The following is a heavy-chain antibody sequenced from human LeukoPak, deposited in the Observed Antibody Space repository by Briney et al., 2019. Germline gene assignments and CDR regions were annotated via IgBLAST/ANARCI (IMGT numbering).Heavy chain of an antibody. CDR1: GFTFSTYW. Sequence: GGSLRLSCAASGFTFSTYWMSWVRQAPGKGREWVANIKQDGSEKQYVDSVKGRFTIYRDNAKNSLYLQMNSLRAEDTAVYYCARDLMGSGSYYRDWGQGTLVTVSS. D-gene: IGHD3-10*01. V-gene: IGHV3-7*01. J-gene: IGHJ4*02. CDR2: IKQDGSEK. CDR3: ARDLMGSGSYYRD.